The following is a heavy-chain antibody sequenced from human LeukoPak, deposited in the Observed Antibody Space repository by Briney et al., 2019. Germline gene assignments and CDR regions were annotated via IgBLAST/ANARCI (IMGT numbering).Heavy chain of an antibody. D-gene: IGHD3-22*01. CDR1: GGSIRSTTYY. CDR3: ARRDSSGHHDY. Sequence: PSETLSLTCSVSGGSIRSTTYYWGWIRQPPGKGLEWIGSIYYSGSTYYNPSLKSRVTISVDTSKNQFSLKLSSVTAADTAVYYCARRDSSGHHDYWGQGTLVTVSS. CDR2: IYYSGST. J-gene: IGHJ4*02. V-gene: IGHV4-39*01.